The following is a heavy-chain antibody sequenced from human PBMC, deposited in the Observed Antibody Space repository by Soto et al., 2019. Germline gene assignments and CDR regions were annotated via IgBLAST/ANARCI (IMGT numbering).Heavy chain of an antibody. CDR3: TSSIAAAENY. D-gene: IGHD6-13*01. V-gene: IGHV3-73*01. CDR1: GFTFSGST. J-gene: IGHJ4*02. Sequence: GGSLRLSCAASGFTFSGSTMHWVRQASGKGLEWVGRIRSKPNNYATAYAASVKGRFTVSRDDSKSTAYLQMDSLKTEDTAVYFCTSSIAAAENYWGQGALVTVSS. CDR2: IRSKPNNYAT.